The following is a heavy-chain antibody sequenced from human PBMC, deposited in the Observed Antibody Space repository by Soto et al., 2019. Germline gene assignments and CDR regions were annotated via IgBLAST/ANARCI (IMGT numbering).Heavy chain of an antibody. Sequence: QVQLVQSGAEVKKPGASVKVSCKASGYTFTSHTMHWVRQAPGQRLEWMGWINTDNGNTKYSQNFQGRVTISRDTSASTAYMELSSLRSEDTAVYYCATQQVGTFYWGQGTLVTVSS. V-gene: IGHV1-3*04. J-gene: IGHJ4*02. D-gene: IGHD1-26*01. CDR1: GYTFTSHT. CDR2: INTDNGNT. CDR3: ATQQVGTFY.